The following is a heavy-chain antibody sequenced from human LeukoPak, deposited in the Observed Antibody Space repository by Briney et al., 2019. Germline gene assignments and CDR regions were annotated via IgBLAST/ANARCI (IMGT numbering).Heavy chain of an antibody. CDR2: INAGNGNT. CDR3: AKRMVRGWGGGPSSYYFDY. D-gene: IGHD3-10*01. Sequence: ASVKVSCKSSGYTFTSYAMHWVRQAPGQRLEWMGWINAGNGNTKYSQKFQGRVTITRDTSASTAYMELSSLRSEDTAVYYCAKRMVRGWGGGPSSYYFDYWGQGTLVTVSS. J-gene: IGHJ4*02. CDR1: GYTFTSYA. V-gene: IGHV1-3*01.